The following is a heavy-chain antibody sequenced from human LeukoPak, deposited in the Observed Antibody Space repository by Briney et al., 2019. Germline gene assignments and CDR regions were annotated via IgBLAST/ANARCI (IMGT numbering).Heavy chain of an antibody. CDR2: INHSGST. J-gene: IGHJ5*02. V-gene: IGHV4-34*01. CDR1: GGSFSGYY. CDR3: ARVEAGSTWKFDP. Sequence: PSETLSLTCAVYGGSFSGYYWSWIRQPPGKGLEWIGEINHSGSTNYNPSLKSRVTISVDTSKNQFSLKLSSVTAADTAVYYCARVEAGSTWKFDPWGQGTLVTVSS. D-gene: IGHD1-1*01.